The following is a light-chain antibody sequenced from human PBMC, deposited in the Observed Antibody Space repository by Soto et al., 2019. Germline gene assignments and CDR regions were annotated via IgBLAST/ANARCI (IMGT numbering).Light chain of an antibody. V-gene: IGLV2-14*01. CDR3: TSYTISSPYV. CDR1: RSDVGGYNY. CDR2: EVS. J-gene: IGLJ1*01. Sequence: QSALTQPASVSGSPGQSITISCTGSRSDVGGYNYVSWYQHYPGKAPKLIIYEVSNQPSGVSNRFSGSKSGNTASLTISGLQAEDEADYFCTSYTISSPYVFGTGTKLTVL.